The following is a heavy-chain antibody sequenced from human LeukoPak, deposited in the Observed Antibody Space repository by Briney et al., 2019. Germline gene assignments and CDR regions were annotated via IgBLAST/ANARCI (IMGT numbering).Heavy chain of an antibody. Sequence: SETLSLTCAVNGGSFSGYYWSWIRQPPGKGLEWIGEINRGGSTNYNPSLKSRVTISVDTSKNQFSLKLSSVTAADTAVYYCARAGSGILWFGEPQNWFDPWGQGTLVTVSS. CDR2: INRGGST. CDR1: GGSFSGYY. V-gene: IGHV4-34*01. CDR3: ARAGSGILWFGEPQNWFDP. J-gene: IGHJ5*02. D-gene: IGHD3-10*01.